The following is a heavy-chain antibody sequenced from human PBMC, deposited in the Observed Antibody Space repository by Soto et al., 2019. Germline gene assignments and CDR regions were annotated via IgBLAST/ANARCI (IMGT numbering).Heavy chain of an antibody. CDR3: ARVPSTGDFDS. CDR1: GYTFTDYY. J-gene: IGHJ4*02. D-gene: IGHD7-27*01. V-gene: IGHV1-2*04. CDR2: INPYSGDT. Sequence: QVQLVQSGAEVKKPGASVKVSCRASGYTFTDYYIHWLRQAPGQGLDWMGWINPYSGDTNCAQKFQGWVTRTRDTSVSTVYMQLSSLKSDDTAVYYCARVPSTGDFDSWGKGTLVTVSS.